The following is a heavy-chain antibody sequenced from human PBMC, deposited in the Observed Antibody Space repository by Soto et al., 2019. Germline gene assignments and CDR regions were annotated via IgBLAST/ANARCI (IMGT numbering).Heavy chain of an antibody. V-gene: IGHV3-53*01. J-gene: IGHJ3*02. Sequence: GGSLRLSCAASGFTVSSNYMSWVRQAPGKGLEWVSVIYSGGSTYYADSVKGRFTISRDNSKNTLYLQMNSLRAEDTAVYYCARDKRSGYSSSWYAFDIWGQGTMGTVSS. CDR1: GFTVSSNY. CDR3: ARDKRSGYSSSWYAFDI. D-gene: IGHD6-13*01. CDR2: IYSGGST.